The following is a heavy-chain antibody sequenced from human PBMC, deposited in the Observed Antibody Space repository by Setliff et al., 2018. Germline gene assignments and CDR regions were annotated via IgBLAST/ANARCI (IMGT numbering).Heavy chain of an antibody. Sequence: PGGSLRLSCAASGFSISGRWMSWVRQAPGKGLEWVANIKEDGSEQYYVHSVRGRFTASRDNARNLVFLEMNSLRGEDTAVYYCARDNVILDDSRGIFYPWFDPWGQGTRVTVSS. CDR3: ARDNVILDDSRGIFYPWFDP. D-gene: IGHD4-4*01. J-gene: IGHJ5*02. V-gene: IGHV3-7*03. CDR2: IKEDGSEQ. CDR1: GFSISGRW.